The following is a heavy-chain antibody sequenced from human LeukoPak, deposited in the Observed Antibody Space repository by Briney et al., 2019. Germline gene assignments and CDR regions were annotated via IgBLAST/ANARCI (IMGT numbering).Heavy chain of an antibody. V-gene: IGHV3-30-3*01. Sequence: GGSLRLSCAASGFTFSSYAMHWVRQAPGKGLEWVAVISYDGSNKYYADSVKGRFTISRDNSKNTLYLQMNSLRAEDTAVYYCAKDPRYNWNDGPYFDYWGQGTLVTVSS. CDR1: GFTFSSYA. D-gene: IGHD1-1*01. J-gene: IGHJ4*02. CDR3: AKDPRYNWNDGPYFDY. CDR2: ISYDGSNK.